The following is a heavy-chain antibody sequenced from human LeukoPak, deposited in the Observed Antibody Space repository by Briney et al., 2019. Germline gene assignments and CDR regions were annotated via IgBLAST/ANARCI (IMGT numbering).Heavy chain of an antibody. Sequence: VASVKVSCXASGYTFTSYYMHWVRQARGQGLEWMGIINPSGGSTSYAQKFQGRVTMTRDTSTSTVYMELSSLRSEDTAVYYCARLGHYYDSRDAFDIWGQGTMVTVSS. CDR3: ARLGHYYDSRDAFDI. CDR1: GYTFTSYY. V-gene: IGHV1-46*01. D-gene: IGHD3-22*01. CDR2: INPSGGST. J-gene: IGHJ3*02.